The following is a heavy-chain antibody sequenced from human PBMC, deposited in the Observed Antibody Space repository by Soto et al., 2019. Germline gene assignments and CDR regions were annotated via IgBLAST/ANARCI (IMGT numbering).Heavy chain of an antibody. J-gene: IGHJ4*02. V-gene: IGHV3-49*03. CDR3: SRLPPNNWGAPLDF. CDR2: ITSKRYGGKT. D-gene: IGHD1-26*01. Sequence: GGSLRLSCITSGFTFGDYAMIWFRQATGKGLEWVSFITSKRYGGKTEYAASVKGRFTISRDDSKSVAYLQMNSLRTDDTAVYYCSRLPPNNWGAPLDFWGQGTLVTVSS. CDR1: GFTFGDYA.